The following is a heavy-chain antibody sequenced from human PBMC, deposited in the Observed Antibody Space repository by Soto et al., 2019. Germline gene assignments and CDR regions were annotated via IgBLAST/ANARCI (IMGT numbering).Heavy chain of an antibody. CDR3: ARWWSGSRQGFDP. CDR2: IYYSGST. J-gene: IGHJ5*02. D-gene: IGHD3-3*01. V-gene: IGHV4-59*06. CDR1: GGSISSYD. Sequence: SETLCLTCSVSGGSISSYDWSWIRKHPGKGLEWIGYIYYSGSTYYNPSLKSRVTISVDTSKNQFSLKLSSVTAADTAVYYCARWWSGSRQGFDPWGQGTLVTVSS.